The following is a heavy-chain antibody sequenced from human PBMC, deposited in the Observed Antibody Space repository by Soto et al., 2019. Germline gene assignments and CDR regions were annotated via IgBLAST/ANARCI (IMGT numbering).Heavy chain of an antibody. CDR1: GFTFSSYG. CDR2: IWYDGSNK. Sequence: GGSLRLSCAASGFTFSSYGMHWVRQAPGKGLEWVAVIWYDGSNKYYADSVKGRFTISRDNSKNTLYLQMNSLRAEDTALYYCARTDNWNYDYYGMDVWGQGTTVTVSS. J-gene: IGHJ6*02. D-gene: IGHD1-20*01. V-gene: IGHV3-33*01. CDR3: ARTDNWNYDYYGMDV.